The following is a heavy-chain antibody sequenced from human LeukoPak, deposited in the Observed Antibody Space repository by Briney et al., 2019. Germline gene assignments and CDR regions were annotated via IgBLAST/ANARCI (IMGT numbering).Heavy chain of an antibody. CDR3: ARDKGGYCSGGSCYRYDHFDY. V-gene: IGHV1-46*01. CDR1: GYTFTSYY. D-gene: IGHD2-15*01. Sequence: GASVKVSCKASGYTFTSYYMHWVRQAPGQGLEWMGIINPSGSSTSYAQKFQGRVTMTRDMSTSTVYMELSSLRSEDTAVYYCARDKGGYCSGGSCYRYDHFDYWGQGTLVTVSS. J-gene: IGHJ4*02. CDR2: INPSGSST.